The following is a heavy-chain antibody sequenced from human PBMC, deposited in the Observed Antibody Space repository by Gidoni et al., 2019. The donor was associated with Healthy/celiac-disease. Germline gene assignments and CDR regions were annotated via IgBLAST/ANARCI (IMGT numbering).Heavy chain of an antibody. J-gene: IGHJ6*03. D-gene: IGHD2-2*01. CDR2: IYYSGST. Sequence: YWRWIRQPPGKGLEWIGYIYYSGSTYYNPSLKSRVTISVDTSKNQFSLKLSSVIAADTAVYYCARVGPMYCSSTSCYWENYYYYYMDVWGKGTTVTVSS. CDR1: Y. V-gene: IGHV4-30-4*01. CDR3: ARVGPMYCSSTSCYWENYYYYYMDV.